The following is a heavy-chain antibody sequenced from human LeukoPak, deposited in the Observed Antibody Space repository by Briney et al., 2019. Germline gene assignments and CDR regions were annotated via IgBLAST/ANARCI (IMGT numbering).Heavy chain of an antibody. V-gene: IGHV3-23*01. Sequence: GGSLRLSCAASGFTFSSYAMSWVRQAPGKGLEWVSGISGSGGSTYYADSVKGRFTISRDFSKNTLHLQMNSLRAEDTAVYYCAKDLTVTITYGFDVWGQGTMVTVSS. CDR2: ISGSGGST. CDR1: GFTFSSYA. J-gene: IGHJ6*02. D-gene: IGHD4-17*01. CDR3: AKDLTVTITYGFDV.